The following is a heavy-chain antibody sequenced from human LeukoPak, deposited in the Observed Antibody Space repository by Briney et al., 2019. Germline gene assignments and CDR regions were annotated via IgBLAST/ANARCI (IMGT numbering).Heavy chain of an antibody. CDR2: INHSGST. D-gene: IGHD1-26*01. J-gene: IGHJ4*02. CDR1: GGSFSGYY. Sequence: SETLSLTCAVYGGSFSGYYWSWIRQSPGKGLEWIGEINHSGSTNYNPSLKSRVTISVDTSKNQFSLKLSSVTAADTAVYYCARASSGSYYQLYYFDYWGQGTLVTVSS. V-gene: IGHV4-34*01. CDR3: ARASSGSYYQLYYFDY.